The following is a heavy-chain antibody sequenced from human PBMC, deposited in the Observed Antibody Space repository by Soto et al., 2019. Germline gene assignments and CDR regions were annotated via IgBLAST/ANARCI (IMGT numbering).Heavy chain of an antibody. CDR1: DGSISSYY. Sequence: HVQLQESGPGLVKPSEPLSLTCTVSDGSISSYYWSWVRKPPGKGLEWIVYIYYSGHTNYNPSLKSRVTRSVATSKNQFSLKMNSVTAADPAVDYCARDRYCGRDFHAIENWGRGTRVTVSS. D-gene: IGHD2-21*02. CDR2: IYYSGHT. V-gene: IGHV4-59*01. J-gene: IGHJ1*01. CDR3: ARDRYCGRDFHAIEN.